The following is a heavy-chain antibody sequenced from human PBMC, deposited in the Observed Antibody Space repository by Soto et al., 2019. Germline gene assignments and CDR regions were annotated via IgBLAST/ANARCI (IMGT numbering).Heavy chain of an antibody. CDR2: INHSGST. J-gene: IGHJ4*02. D-gene: IGHD2-2*01. CDR1: GDSISSRHW. V-gene: IGHV4-4*02. CDR3: ARLDCISNSCFFDS. Sequence: SETLSLTCAVSGDSISSRHWWSWVRQPPGKGLEWIGEINHSGSTNYNPSLKSRLTISVDKSKNQFSLKMTSVTAADTAVYYCARLDCISNSCFFDSWGQGTLVTVSS.